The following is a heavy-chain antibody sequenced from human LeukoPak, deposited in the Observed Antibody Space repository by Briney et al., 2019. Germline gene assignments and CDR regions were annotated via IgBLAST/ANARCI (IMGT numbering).Heavy chain of an antibody. CDR1: GGSFSGYY. CDR2: INHSGST. Sequence: SETLSLTCAVYGGSFSGYYWSWIRQPPGKGLEWIGEINHSGSTNYNPSHKSRVTTSVDTSKNQFSLKLSSVTAADTAVYYCASGRAAAGVSGADYWGQGTLVTVSS. J-gene: IGHJ4*02. CDR3: ASGRAAAGVSGADY. D-gene: IGHD6-13*01. V-gene: IGHV4-34*01.